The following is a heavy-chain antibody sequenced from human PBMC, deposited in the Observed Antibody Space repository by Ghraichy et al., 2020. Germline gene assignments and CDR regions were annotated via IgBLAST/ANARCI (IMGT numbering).Heavy chain of an antibody. J-gene: IGHJ6*02. V-gene: IGHV4-34*01. D-gene: IGHD5-18*01. Sequence: SETLSLTCAVYGGSFSGYYWSWIRQPPGKGLEWIGEINHSGSTNYNPSLKSRATISVDTSKNQFSLRLTSVTAADTAVYYCARRGRGYSLYFYGLDIWGQGTTVTVSS. CDR1: GGSFSGYY. CDR2: INHSGST. CDR3: ARRGRGYSLYFYGLDI.